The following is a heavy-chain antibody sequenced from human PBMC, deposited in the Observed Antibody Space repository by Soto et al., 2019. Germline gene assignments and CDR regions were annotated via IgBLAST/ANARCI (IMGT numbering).Heavy chain of an antibody. Sequence: SETLSLTCTVSXGSISSYYGSWIRQPPGKGLEWIGYIYYSGSTNYNPSLKSRVTISVDTSKNQFSLKLSSVTAADTAVYYCARHHDSWGQGTLVTVSS. CDR3: ARHHDS. V-gene: IGHV4-59*08. CDR1: XGSISSYY. J-gene: IGHJ4*02. CDR2: IYYSGST.